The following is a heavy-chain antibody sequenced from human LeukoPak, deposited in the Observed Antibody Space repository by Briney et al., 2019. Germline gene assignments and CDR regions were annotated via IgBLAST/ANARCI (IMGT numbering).Heavy chain of an antibody. CDR2: ISGSGGST. D-gene: IGHD3-22*01. Sequence: PGGSLRLSCAASGFTFSSYAMSWVRQAPGKGLEWVSAISGSGGSTYYADSVKGRFTISRDNSKNTLYLQMNSLRAEDTAVYYCAKCSYYDSSGYPEHDYWGQGTLVTVSS. CDR1: GFTFSSYA. CDR3: AKCSYYDSSGYPEHDY. J-gene: IGHJ4*02. V-gene: IGHV3-23*01.